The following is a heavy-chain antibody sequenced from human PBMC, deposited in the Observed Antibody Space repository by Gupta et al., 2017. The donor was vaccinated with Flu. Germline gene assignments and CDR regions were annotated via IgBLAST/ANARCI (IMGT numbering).Heavy chain of an antibody. D-gene: IGHD2-2*01. CDR2: IIPIFGTA. CDR1: GGTFSSYA. J-gene: IGHJ6*02. Sequence: QVQLVQSGAEVKKPGSSVKVSCKASGGTFSSYAISWVRQAPGQGLEWMGGIIPIFGTANYAQKFQGRVTMTADESTSTAYMELSSLRSEDTAVYYCARADIVVVPAARGGYYYYGMDVWGQGTTVTVSS. CDR3: ARADIVVVPAARGGYYYYGMDV. V-gene: IGHV1-69*01.